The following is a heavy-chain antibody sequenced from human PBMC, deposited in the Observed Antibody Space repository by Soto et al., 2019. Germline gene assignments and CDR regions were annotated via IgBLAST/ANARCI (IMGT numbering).Heavy chain of an antibody. Sequence: PSETLSLTYSVSGESISSSSYYWGWIRQPPGKGLEWIGSIYYSGRTYYNPSFKSRVTISIGTSKNQFSLKLSSVTATDTAVYYCARQRTTVVTQAYFAHWGQGALVTVS. D-gene: IGHD2-21*02. CDR3: ARQRTTVVTQAYFAH. CDR1: GESISSSSYY. CDR2: IYYSGRT. J-gene: IGHJ4*02. V-gene: IGHV4-39*01.